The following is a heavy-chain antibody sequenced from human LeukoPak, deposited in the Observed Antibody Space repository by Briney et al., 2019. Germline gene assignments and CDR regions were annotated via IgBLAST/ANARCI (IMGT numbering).Heavy chain of an antibody. CDR3: AGEADYMGSGYRGAFDI. D-gene: IGHD3-22*01. CDR2: INPSGGST. Sequence: GASVKVSCKASGYTFTSYYMHWVRQAPGQGLEWMGIINPSGGSTSYAQKFQGRVTMTRDTSTSTVYMELSSLRSEDTAVYYCAGEADYMGSGYRGAFDIWGQGTVFTVSS. V-gene: IGHV1-46*01. J-gene: IGHJ3*02. CDR1: GYTFTSYY.